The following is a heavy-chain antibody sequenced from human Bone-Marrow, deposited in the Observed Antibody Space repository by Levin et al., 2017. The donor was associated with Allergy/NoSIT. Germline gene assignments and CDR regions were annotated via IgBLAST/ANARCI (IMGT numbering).Heavy chain of an antibody. CDR2: ITSSSSYI. J-gene: IGHJ5*02. D-gene: IGHD5-12*01. Sequence: VASVKVSCAASGFTFSTYSMNWVRQAPGKGLDWVSSITSSSSYIYYADSVKGRFTISRDNAKNSLYLQMNSLRVEDTAVYYCARGLDYSGLPWGQGTLVTVSS. CDR3: ARGLDYSGLP. CDR1: GFTFSTYS. V-gene: IGHV3-21*01.